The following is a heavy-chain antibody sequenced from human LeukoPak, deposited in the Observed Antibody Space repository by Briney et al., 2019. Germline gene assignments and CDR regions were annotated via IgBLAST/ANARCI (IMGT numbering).Heavy chain of an antibody. Sequence: GGSLRLSCAASGFTVSSNYMNWVRQAPGKGLEWVSVIYSGGSTYYADSVKGRFTISRDNSKNTLYLQMNSLRAEDTAVYYCAREAVTRNYFDYWGQGTLVTVSS. J-gene: IGHJ4*02. V-gene: IGHV3-53*01. CDR3: AREAVTRNYFDY. D-gene: IGHD4-17*01. CDR2: IYSGGST. CDR1: GFTVSSNY.